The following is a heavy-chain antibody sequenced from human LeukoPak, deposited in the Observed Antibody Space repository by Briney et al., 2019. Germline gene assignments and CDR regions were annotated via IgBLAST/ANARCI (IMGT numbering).Heavy chain of an antibody. CDR1: GFTFNNYA. CDR3: AKDLTSSSWPYYFDY. D-gene: IGHD6-13*01. J-gene: IGHJ4*02. CDR2: ISGSGGST. V-gene: IGHV3-23*01. Sequence: GGSLSLSCAASGFTFNNYAMSWVRQAPGKGLEWVSAISGSGGSTYYADSVKGRFTISRDNSKNTLYLQMNSLRAEDTAVYYCAKDLTSSSWPYYFDYWGQGTLVTVSS.